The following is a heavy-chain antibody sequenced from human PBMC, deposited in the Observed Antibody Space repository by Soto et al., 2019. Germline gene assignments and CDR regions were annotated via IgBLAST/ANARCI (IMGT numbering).Heavy chain of an antibody. Sequence: GGSLRLSCAASGFTFSSYAMSWVRQAPGKGLEWVSAISGSGGSTYYADSVKGRFTISRDNSKNTLYLQMNSLRAEDTAVYYCAKRLTSYSSSWYTFDYWGQGTLVTVSS. J-gene: IGHJ4*02. CDR1: GFTFSSYA. V-gene: IGHV3-23*01. CDR3: AKRLTSYSSSWYTFDY. D-gene: IGHD6-13*01. CDR2: ISGSGGST.